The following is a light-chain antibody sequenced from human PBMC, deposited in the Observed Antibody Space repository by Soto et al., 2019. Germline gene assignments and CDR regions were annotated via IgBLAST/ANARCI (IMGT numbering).Light chain of an antibody. V-gene: IGKV3-11*01. CDR1: QSVSSY. J-gene: IGKJ2*01. Sequence: EIVLTQSPATLSLSPGERATLSCRASQSVSSYLAWYQQKPGQAPRLLIYDASNRATGIPARFSGSGSGTDFTLTISRLEPEDLAVYYCQQRSNWPYTFGQGTKLEIK. CDR3: QQRSNWPYT. CDR2: DAS.